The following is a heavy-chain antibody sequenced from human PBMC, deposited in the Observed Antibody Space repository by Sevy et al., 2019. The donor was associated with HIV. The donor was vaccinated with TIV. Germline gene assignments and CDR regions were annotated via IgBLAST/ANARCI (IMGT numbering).Heavy chain of an antibody. CDR2: ISYDGSNK. J-gene: IGHJ6*02. D-gene: IGHD2-2*01. V-gene: IGHV3-30*04. Sequence: GGSLRLSCAASGFTFSSYAMHWVRQAPGKGLEWVAVISYDGSNKYYEDSVKGRFTISRDNSKNTLYLQMNSLRAEDTAVYYCARDIIVVVPAAITGYYYYGMDVWGQGTTVTVSS. CDR1: GFTFSSYA. CDR3: ARDIIVVVPAAITGYYYYGMDV.